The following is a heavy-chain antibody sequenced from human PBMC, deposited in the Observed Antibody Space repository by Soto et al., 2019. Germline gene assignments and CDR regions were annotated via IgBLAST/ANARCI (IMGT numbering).Heavy chain of an antibody. CDR3: VRDGTKTLRDWFDP. Sequence: PSETLSLTSTVSGASISGFYWSWIRKSAGKGLEWIGRIYATGTTDYNPSLKSRVMMSVDTSKKQFSLKLRSVTAADMAVYYCVRDGTKTLRDWFDPWGQGISVTVSS. CDR1: GASISGFY. D-gene: IGHD1-1*01. V-gene: IGHV4-4*07. CDR2: IYATGTT. J-gene: IGHJ5*02.